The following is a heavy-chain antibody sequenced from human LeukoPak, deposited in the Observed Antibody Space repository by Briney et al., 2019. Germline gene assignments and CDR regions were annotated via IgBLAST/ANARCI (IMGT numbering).Heavy chain of an antibody. J-gene: IGHJ6*02. V-gene: IGHV3-23*01. CDR3: AKDRGSSGPYYGMDV. CDR1: GFTFSSYA. CDR2: ISDISGST. Sequence: GGSLRLSCAASGFTFSSYAMSWVRQAPGKGLEWVSAISDISGSTYYAASVKGRFTISRDNSKSTLYLQMNSLRAEDTAVYYCAKDRGSSGPYYGMDVWGQGTTVTVSS. D-gene: IGHD1-26*01.